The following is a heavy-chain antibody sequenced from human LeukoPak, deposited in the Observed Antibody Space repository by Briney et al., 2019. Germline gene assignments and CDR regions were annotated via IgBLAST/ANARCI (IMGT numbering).Heavy chain of an antibody. CDR1: GYSFTSYD. CDR3: AAHTYYFSSRSFGH. Sequence: ASVKVSCKASGYSFTSYDINWVRQATGQGPEWIGWMNPSSGNTGYAQRFRGRVTMTRDTSTSTAYLQLSSLRSEDTAVYYCAAHTYYFSSRSFGHWGQGTLVTVSS. J-gene: IGHJ4*02. D-gene: IGHD3-10*01. V-gene: IGHV1-8*01. CDR2: MNPSSGNT.